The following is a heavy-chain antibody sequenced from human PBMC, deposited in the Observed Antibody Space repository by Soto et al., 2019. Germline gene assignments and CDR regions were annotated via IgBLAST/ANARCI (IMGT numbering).Heavy chain of an antibody. CDR2: INPSGGST. Sequence: ASVKVSCKASGYTFTSYYMHWVRQAPGQGLEWMGIINPSGGSTSYAQKFQGRVTMTRDTSTSTVYMELSSLRSEDTAVYYCARDHLETADGRMGDCYSDYWGQGTLVTVSS. CDR3: ARDHLETADGRMGDCYSDY. J-gene: IGHJ4*02. CDR1: GYTFTSYY. V-gene: IGHV1-46*01. D-gene: IGHD2-21*02.